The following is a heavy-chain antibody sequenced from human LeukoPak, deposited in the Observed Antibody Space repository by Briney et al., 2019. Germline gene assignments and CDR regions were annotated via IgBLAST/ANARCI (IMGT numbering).Heavy chain of an antibody. D-gene: IGHD1-7*01. J-gene: IGHJ4*02. CDR2: ISSSGST. Sequence: SETLSLTCTVSGGSISSYYWSWIRQPAGKRLEWIGRISSSGSTNYNPSLKSRATMSVDSSNNQFSLILISVTAADTAVYYCARDLDWNYADYWGQGTLVTVSS. V-gene: IGHV4-4*07. CDR1: GGSISSYY. CDR3: ARDLDWNYADY.